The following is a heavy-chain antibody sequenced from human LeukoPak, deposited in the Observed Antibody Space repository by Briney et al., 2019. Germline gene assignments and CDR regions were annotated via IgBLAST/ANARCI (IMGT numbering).Heavy chain of an antibody. CDR3: ARRPLYYDSSGFTLGDDAFDI. CDR1: GGSISSYY. CDR2: IYTSGST. D-gene: IGHD3-22*01. V-gene: IGHV4-4*09. J-gene: IGHJ3*02. Sequence: SETLSLTCTVSGGSISSYYWSWIRQPPGKGLQWIGYIYTSGSTNYNPSLKSRVTISVDASKIQFSLKLSSVTAADTAVYYCARRPLYYDSSGFTLGDDAFDIWGQGTMVTVSS.